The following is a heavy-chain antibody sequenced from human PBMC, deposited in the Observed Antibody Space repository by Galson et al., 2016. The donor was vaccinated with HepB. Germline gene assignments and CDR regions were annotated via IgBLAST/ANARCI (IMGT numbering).Heavy chain of an antibody. CDR2: ISSSSYII. D-gene: IGHD2-2*01. Sequence: SLRLSCAASAFSFTDYSMTWVRQAPGKGLEWVSYISSSSYIIYYADSVKGRFTISRDNAKNSLYLLMNSLRDEDTAVYYCARGGVPAARGRYAMDVWGQGTTVTVSS. CDR1: AFSFTDYS. J-gene: IGHJ6*02. CDR3: ARGGVPAARGRYAMDV. V-gene: IGHV3-48*02.